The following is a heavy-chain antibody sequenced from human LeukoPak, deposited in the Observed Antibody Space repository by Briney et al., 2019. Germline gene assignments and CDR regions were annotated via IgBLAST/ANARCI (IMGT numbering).Heavy chain of an antibody. J-gene: IGHJ3*02. CDR1: GYTFTSYA. V-gene: IGHV1-3*01. CDR2: INAGNGNT. CDR3: ARPSQEDAFDI. Sequence: ASVKVSCKASGYTFTSYAMHWVRQAPGQRLEWMGWINAGNGNTKYLQKFQGRVTITRDTSASTAYMELSSLRSEDTAVYYCARPSQEDAFDIWGQGTMVTVSS.